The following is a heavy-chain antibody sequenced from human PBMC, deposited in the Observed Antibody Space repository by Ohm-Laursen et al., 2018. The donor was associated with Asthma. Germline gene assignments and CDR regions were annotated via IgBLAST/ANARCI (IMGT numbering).Heavy chain of an antibody. D-gene: IGHD2-15*01. J-gene: IGHJ6*02. CDR3: ARDSTTRYCSGGSCYSSYYYYGMDV. V-gene: IGHV3-33*01. Sequence: SLRLSCSASGFTFSSYGMHWVRQAPGKGLEWVAVIWYDGSNKYYADSVKGRFTISRDNSKNTLYLQMNSLRAEDTAVYYCARDSTTRYCSGGSCYSSYYYYGMDVWGQGTTVTVSS. CDR2: IWYDGSNK. CDR1: GFTFSSYG.